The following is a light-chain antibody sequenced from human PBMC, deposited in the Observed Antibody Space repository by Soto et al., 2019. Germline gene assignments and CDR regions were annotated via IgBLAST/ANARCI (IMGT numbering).Light chain of an antibody. V-gene: IGKV3-20*01. CDR1: QSVSSSY. CDR3: QQYGNSPIT. CDR2: GAS. J-gene: IGKJ5*01. Sequence: LKKSPGALSLSTGERATLSCRASQSVSSSYLAWYQQKPGQAPRLLIYGASSRATGIPDRFSGSGSGTDFTLTISRLEPEDFAVYYCQQYGNSPITFGQGTLLEI.